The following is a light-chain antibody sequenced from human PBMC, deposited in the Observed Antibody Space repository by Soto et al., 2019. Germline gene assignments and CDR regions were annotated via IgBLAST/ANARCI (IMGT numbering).Light chain of an antibody. CDR2: RMS. CDR1: QTIRSD. J-gene: IGKJ2*01. CDR3: QQYDDHSFT. V-gene: IGKV1-5*03. Sequence: DIQITQFPSTLSASVGDRVTITCRASQTIRSDLAWYQQKPGKVPKLLIYRMSTLESGVPSRFSGSGSGTEFTLTISSLQPDDFAIYYCQQYDDHSFTFGQGTKLEIK.